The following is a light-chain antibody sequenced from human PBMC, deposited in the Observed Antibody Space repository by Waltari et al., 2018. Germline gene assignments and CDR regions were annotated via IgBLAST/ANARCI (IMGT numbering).Light chain of an antibody. V-gene: IGKV4-1*01. CDR3: QQYYRTPPT. CDR1: QTVVYSSNNKTF. CDR2: WAS. Sequence: DIVMTQSPDSLAVSLGERATINCKSSQTVVYSSNNKTFLAWYQQKAGQPPKLLINWASTREFGVPDRFSGSGSGTDFTLTISSLQAEDVAVYYCQQYYRTPPTFGQGTKLEIK. J-gene: IGKJ2*01.